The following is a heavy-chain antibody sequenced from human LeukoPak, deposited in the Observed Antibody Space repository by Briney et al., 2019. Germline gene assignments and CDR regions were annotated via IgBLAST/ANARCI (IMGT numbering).Heavy chain of an antibody. Sequence: ASVKVSCKASGYTFTGYYMHWVRQAPGQGLEWMGRINPNNGGTNYAQKLQGRVTMTTDTSTSTAYMELRSLRSDDTAVYYCARDGITGTRPHDYWGQGTLVTVSS. CDR2: INPNNGGT. J-gene: IGHJ4*02. CDR3: ARDGITGTRPHDY. CDR1: GYTFTGYY. D-gene: IGHD1-7*01. V-gene: IGHV1-2*06.